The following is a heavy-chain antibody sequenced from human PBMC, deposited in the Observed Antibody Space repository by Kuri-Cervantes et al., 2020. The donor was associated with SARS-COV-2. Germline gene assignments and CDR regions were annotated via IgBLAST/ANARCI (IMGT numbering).Heavy chain of an antibody. Sequence: GESLKISCAVSGFNFSSADIHWVRQAPGKGLEWVAVISYDGKKKKCIGSGKGRLTISRDNSQNTVYLRMTNLRTEDTAMYYCATDHFGVHDFWGQGTLVTVSS. D-gene: IGHD2-21*01. CDR2: ISYDGKKK. J-gene: IGHJ4*02. V-gene: IGHV3-30*03. CDR3: ATDHFGVHDF. CDR1: GFNFSSAD.